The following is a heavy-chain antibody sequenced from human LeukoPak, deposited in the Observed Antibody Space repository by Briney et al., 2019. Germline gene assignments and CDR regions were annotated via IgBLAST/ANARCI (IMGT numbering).Heavy chain of an antibody. V-gene: IGHV1-69*13. D-gene: IGHD6-13*01. J-gene: IGHJ5*02. CDR2: IIPIFGTA. Sequence: SVKVSCKASGYTFTSYYMHWVRQAPGQGLEWMGGIIPIFGTANYAQKFQGRVTITADESTSTAYMELSSLRSEDTAVYYCARDFRYSSSWYGGWFDPWGQGTLVTVSS. CDR1: GYTFTSYY. CDR3: ARDFRYSSSWYGGWFDP.